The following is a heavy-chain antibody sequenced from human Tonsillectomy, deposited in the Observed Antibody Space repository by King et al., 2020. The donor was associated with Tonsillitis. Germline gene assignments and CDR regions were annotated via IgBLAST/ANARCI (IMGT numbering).Heavy chain of an antibody. J-gene: IGHJ5*02. CDR3: ARDFRNKGFDR. CDR1: GFNLGDYY. V-gene: IGHV3-11*01. Sequence: VQLVESGGGLVEPGGSLRLSCTGSGFNLGDYYMTLIRQAPGQGLEWVYYITGKSKIKYYADSVKGRFTISRENAKNSQYLEMKNLSVEDTAVYYCARDFRNKGFDRWGRGTLVTVSS. D-gene: IGHD1/OR15-1a*01. CDR2: ITGKSKIK.